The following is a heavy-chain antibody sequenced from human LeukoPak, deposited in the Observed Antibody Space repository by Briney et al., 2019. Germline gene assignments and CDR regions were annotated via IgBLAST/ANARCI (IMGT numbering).Heavy chain of an antibody. CDR2: IYAGFDNT. D-gene: IGHD4/OR15-4a*01. J-gene: IGHJ4*02. CDR3: ARALNRHIGAFEY. CDR1: GFIVSGNY. Sequence: PGGSLRLSCAASGFIVSGNYMSWVRQAPGKGLEWVSVIYAGFDNTDYADSVKGRFTISRDNSKNTLYLHMNSLRVEDTATYFCARALNRHIGAFEYWGQGALVTVSS. V-gene: IGHV3-53*01.